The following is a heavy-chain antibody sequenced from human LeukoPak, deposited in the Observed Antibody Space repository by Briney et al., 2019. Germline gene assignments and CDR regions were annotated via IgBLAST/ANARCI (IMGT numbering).Heavy chain of an antibody. CDR3: ARGRGSYDFWSGYPTYYFDY. V-gene: IGHV4-34*01. D-gene: IGHD3-3*01. Sequence: SETLSLTCAVYGGSFSGYYWSWIRQPPGKGLEWIGEINHSGSTNYNPSLKGRVTISVDTSKNQFSLKLSSVTAADTAVYYCARGRGSYDFWSGYPTYYFDYWGQGTLVTVSS. CDR2: INHSGST. J-gene: IGHJ4*02. CDR1: GGSFSGYY.